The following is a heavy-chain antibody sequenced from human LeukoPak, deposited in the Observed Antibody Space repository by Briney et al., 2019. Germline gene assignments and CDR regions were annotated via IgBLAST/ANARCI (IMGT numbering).Heavy chain of an antibody. D-gene: IGHD6-13*01. J-gene: IGHJ4*02. V-gene: IGHV3-7*01. Sequence: QAGRSLRLSCEASGFSFSSHWMSWVRQAPGKGLEWVANIKQDGGEKYYVDSVKGRFTISRDNAGNSLYLQMNSLRAEDTAVYYCARDQNTRSSWSDYWGQGTLVTVSS. CDR2: IKQDGGEK. CDR1: GFSFSSHW. CDR3: ARDQNTRSSWSDY.